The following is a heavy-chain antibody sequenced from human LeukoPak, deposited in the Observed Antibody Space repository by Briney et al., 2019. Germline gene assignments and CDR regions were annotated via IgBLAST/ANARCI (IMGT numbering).Heavy chain of an antibody. CDR2: IYTSGST. J-gene: IGHJ6*04. D-gene: IGHD2-15*01. Sequence: PSETLSLTCTVSQDSISSRSYHWGWIRQPPGKGLEWIGRIYTSGSTNYNPSLKSRVTMSVDTSKNQFSLKLSSVTAADTAVYYCARGPRVRHVTRMDVWGKGTTVTVSS. V-gene: IGHV4-61*05. CDR1: QDSISSRSYH. CDR3: ARGPRVRHVTRMDV.